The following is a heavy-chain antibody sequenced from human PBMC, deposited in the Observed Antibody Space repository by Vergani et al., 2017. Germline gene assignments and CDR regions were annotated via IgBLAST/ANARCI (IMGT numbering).Heavy chain of an antibody. CDR3: ARETDTGSSDSYNYYAMDV. D-gene: IGHD3-9*01. J-gene: IGHJ6*02. CDR2: MSSGDSI. CDR1: GFSFSDHY. Sequence: QVQLVESGGGLVKPGGSLRLSCAASGFSFSDHYMSWVRQAPGKGLEWISYMSSGDSIYYADSVKGRFTVSSDNTKHTLYLQMNSLIAEDTAVYYCARETDTGSSDSYNYYAMDVWGQGTTVAVSS. V-gene: IGHV3-11*04.